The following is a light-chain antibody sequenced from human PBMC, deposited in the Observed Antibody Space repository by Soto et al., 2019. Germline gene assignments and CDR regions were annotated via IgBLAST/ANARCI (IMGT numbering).Light chain of an antibody. V-gene: IGLV2-11*01. CDR3: CSYAGTYTWV. J-gene: IGLJ3*02. CDR1: SSDIGGYDY. CDR2: DVS. Sequence: QSALTQPPSASGSPGQSVTISCTGTSSDIGGYDYVSWYQQHPGRAPKVMIYDVSKRPSGVPNRFSGSKSGNTASLTISGLQTEDEADYYCCSYAGTYTWVFGGGTQLT.